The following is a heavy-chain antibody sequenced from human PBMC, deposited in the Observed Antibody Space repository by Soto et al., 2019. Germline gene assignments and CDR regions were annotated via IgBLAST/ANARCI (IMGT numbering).Heavy chain of an antibody. CDR3: VRGVLS. CDR1: GGYISSGVYY. J-gene: IGHJ1*01. V-gene: IGHV4-31*03. D-gene: IGHD3-10*01. CDR2: IHHSGST. Sequence: TMSLTCNVSGGYISSGVYYWTWIRQHPGKGLEWIGNIHHSGSTFYNPSLKSRVSISVDTSKNQFSLKLSSVTAADTAVYFCVRGVLSWGQGTLVTVS.